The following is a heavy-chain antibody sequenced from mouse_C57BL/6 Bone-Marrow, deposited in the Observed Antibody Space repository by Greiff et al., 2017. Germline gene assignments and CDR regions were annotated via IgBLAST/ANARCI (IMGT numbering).Heavy chain of an antibody. CDR3: DRIGGYFDY. Sequence: DVMLVESGGDLVKPGGSLKLSCAASGFTFSSYGMSWVRQTPDKRLEWVATISSGGSYTYYPDSVKGRFTISRDNAKNTLYLQMSSLKSEDTAMYYCDRIGGYFDYWGQGTTLTVSS. V-gene: IGHV5-6*02. J-gene: IGHJ2*01. CDR2: ISSGGSYT. CDR1: GFTFSSYG.